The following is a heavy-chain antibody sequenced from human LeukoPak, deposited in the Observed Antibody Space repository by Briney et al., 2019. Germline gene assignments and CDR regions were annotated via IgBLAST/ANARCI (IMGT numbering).Heavy chain of an antibody. J-gene: IGHJ3*02. D-gene: IGHD3-22*01. CDR2: IYYSGST. CDR3: ARLIAGIDAFDI. CDR1: SGSINNRSYY. Sequence: SETVSLTCTVYSGSINNRSYYWGGLRQPPGKGLEWIGGIYYSGSTSYNPSLKGRVTISVDTSKNQFSLKLSSVTAADTAVYFCARLIAGIDAFDIWGQGTMVTVSS. V-gene: IGHV4-39*07.